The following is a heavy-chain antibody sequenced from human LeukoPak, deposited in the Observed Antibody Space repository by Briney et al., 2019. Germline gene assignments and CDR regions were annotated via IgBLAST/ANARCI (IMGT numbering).Heavy chain of an antibody. Sequence: AASVKVSCKASGYTFTIYGISWVRQATGQGLEWMGWMNPNSGNTGYAQKFQGRVTMTRNTSISTAYMELSSLRSEDTAVYYCARDIVVVPAAGYYYGMDVWGQGTTVTVSS. J-gene: IGHJ6*02. D-gene: IGHD2-2*01. CDR1: GYTFTIYG. CDR3: ARDIVVVPAAGYYYGMDV. CDR2: MNPNSGNT. V-gene: IGHV1-8*02.